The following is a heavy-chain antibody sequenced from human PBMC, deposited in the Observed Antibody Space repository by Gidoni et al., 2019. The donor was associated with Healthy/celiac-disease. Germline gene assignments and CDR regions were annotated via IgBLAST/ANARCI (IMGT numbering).Heavy chain of an antibody. CDR1: GFTVSSNY. D-gene: IGHD3-9*01. J-gene: IGHJ6*02. CDR3: ARDRYDILTGYYQFYYYGMDV. V-gene: IGHV3-66*01. CDR2: IYSGGST. Sequence: EVQLVESGGGLVQPGGSLRLSCAASGFTVSSNYMSWVRQAPGTGLEWVSVIYSGGSTYYADSVKGRFTISRDNSKNTLYLQMNSLRAEDTAVYYCARDRYDILTGYYQFYYYGMDVWDQGTTVTVSS.